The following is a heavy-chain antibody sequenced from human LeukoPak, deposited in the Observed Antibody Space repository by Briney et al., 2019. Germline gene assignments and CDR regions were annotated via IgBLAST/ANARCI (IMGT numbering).Heavy chain of an antibody. V-gene: IGHV1-18*01. Sequence: ASVKVSCKASGYTFTSYGISWVRQAPGQGLEWMGWISAYNGNTNYAQKLQGRVTMTTDTSTSTAYMELRSLRSDDTAVYYCAGGHYGPGTPRCFDYWGQGTLVTVSS. D-gene: IGHD3-10*01. J-gene: IGHJ4*02. CDR3: AGGHYGPGTPRCFDY. CDR2: ISAYNGNT. CDR1: GYTFTSYG.